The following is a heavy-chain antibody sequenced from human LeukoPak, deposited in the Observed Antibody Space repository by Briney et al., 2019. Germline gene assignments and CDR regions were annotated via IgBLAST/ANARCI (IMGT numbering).Heavy chain of an antibody. CDR3: ARVNPAANEYDY. CDR2: IYYSGST. Sequence: KPSETLSLTCTVSGGSISSSIYYWGWIRQPPGKGLEWIGSIYYSGSTYYNPSLKSRVTISVDTSKNQFSLKLSSVTAADTAVYYCARVNPAANEYDYWGQGTLATVSS. V-gene: IGHV4-39*07. CDR1: GGSISSSIYY. J-gene: IGHJ4*02. D-gene: IGHD6-13*01.